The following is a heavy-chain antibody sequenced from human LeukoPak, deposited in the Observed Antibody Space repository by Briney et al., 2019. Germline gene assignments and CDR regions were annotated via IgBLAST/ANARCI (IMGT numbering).Heavy chain of an antibody. D-gene: IGHD1-20*01. J-gene: IGHJ4*02. CDR3: ARAIAGTDRLADY. Sequence: GESLKISCKGSGYSFTCYWIGWVRPMRGKGLEWMGIIYPGASHHTYSPSFRGQFTTPADQPISPAYLQWSSLKPSATAMYYCARAIAGTDRLADYWGQGTLVTVSS. CDR1: GYSFTCYW. CDR2: IYPGASHH. V-gene: IGHV5-51*04.